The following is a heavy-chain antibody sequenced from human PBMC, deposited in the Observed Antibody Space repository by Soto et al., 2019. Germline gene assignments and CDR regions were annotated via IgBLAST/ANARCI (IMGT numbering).Heavy chain of an antibody. CDR1: GFTFSSYA. CDR2: ISGSGGST. CDR3: ARWTGDTSPYYIPAYYFDF. Sequence: EVQLLESGGGLVQPGGSLRLSCAASGFTFSSYAMSWVRQAPGKGLEWVSAISGSGGSTYYADSVKGRFAISRDNSKNMLYLQMNSLRAEDTAVYYCARWTGDTSPYYIPAYYFDFWGQGTLVTVSS. J-gene: IGHJ4*02. D-gene: IGHD3-22*01. V-gene: IGHV3-23*01.